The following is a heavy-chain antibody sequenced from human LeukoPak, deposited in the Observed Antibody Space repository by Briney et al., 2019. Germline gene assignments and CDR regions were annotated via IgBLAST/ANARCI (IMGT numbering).Heavy chain of an antibody. CDR2: IYHSGST. V-gene: IGHV4-4*02. Sequence: SETLSLTCAVSGGSISSSNWWSWVRQPPGKGLEWIGEIYHSGSTNYNPSLKSRVTISVDKSKNQFSLKLSSVTAADTAVYYCAKGIAVAGTGDAFGIWGQGTMVTVSS. D-gene: IGHD6-19*01. CDR3: AKGIAVAGTGDAFGI. CDR1: GGSISSSNW. J-gene: IGHJ3*02.